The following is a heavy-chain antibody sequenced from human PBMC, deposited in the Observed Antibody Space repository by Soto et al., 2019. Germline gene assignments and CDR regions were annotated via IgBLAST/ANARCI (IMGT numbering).Heavy chain of an antibody. CDR3: AKSVGGTHYYYGMDV. Sequence: GGSLRLSCPASGFTFSSYAMSWVRQAPGKGLEWVSAISGSESTVYAGSVKGRFTISRDNSKNTLYLQMNSLRAEDTAVYFCAKSVGGTHYYYGMDVWGQGTTVTVSS. CDR1: GFTFSSYA. V-gene: IGHV3-23*01. J-gene: IGHJ6*02. CDR2: ISGSEST. D-gene: IGHD3-10*01.